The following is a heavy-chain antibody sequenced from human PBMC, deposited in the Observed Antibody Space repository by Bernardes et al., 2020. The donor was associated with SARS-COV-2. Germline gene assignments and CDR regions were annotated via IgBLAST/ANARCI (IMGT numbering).Heavy chain of an antibody. CDR3: ASGRNYDILTGYYTPFDY. CDR1: GFTFSSYS. V-gene: IGHV3-23*01. J-gene: IGHJ4*02. D-gene: IGHD3-9*01. CDR2: ISGSGGST. Sequence: GSLRLSCAASGFTFSSYSMSWVRQAPGKGLEWVSAISGSGGSTYYADSVKGRFTISRDNSKNTLYLQMNSLRAEDTAVYYCASGRNYDILTGYYTPFDYWGQGTLVTVSS.